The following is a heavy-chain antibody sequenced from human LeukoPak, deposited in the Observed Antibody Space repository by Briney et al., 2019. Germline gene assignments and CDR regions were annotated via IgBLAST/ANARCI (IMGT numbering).Heavy chain of an antibody. CDR2: IDHSGST. CDR3: ARGKTRRGYCSSIECYNLYYSYMDV. Sequence: PSETLSPTCAVYGESFSGSSWSWIRQPPGKGLEWIGEIDHSGSTNYNPSLKSRVTISVDTSKNQFSLKLNSVTAADTAVYYCARGKTRRGYCSSIECYNLYYSYMDVWGRGTTVTVS. J-gene: IGHJ6*03. CDR1: GESFSGSS. V-gene: IGHV4-34*01. D-gene: IGHD2-2*01.